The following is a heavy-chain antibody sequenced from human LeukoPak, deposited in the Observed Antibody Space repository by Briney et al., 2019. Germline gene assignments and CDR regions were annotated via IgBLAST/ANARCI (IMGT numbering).Heavy chain of an antibody. D-gene: IGHD3-22*01. CDR2: IYYSGST. Sequence: SETLSLTCTVSGGSISSYYWSWIRQPPGKGLEWIGYIYYSGSTNYNPSLKSRVTISVDTSKNQFFLKLSSVTAADTAVYYCARHLYYYDSSGYRDAFDIWGQGTMVTVSS. CDR1: GGSISSYY. CDR3: ARHLYYYDSSGYRDAFDI. J-gene: IGHJ3*02. V-gene: IGHV4-59*08.